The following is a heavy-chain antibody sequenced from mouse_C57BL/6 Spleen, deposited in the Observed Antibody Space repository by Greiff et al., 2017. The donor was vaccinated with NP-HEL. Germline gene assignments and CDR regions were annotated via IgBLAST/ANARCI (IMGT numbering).Heavy chain of an antibody. CDR2: IHPNSGST. CDR1: GYTFTSYW. Sequence: QVQLQQPGAELVKPGASVKLSCKASGYTFTSYWMHWVKQRPGQGLEWIGMIHPNSGSTNYNEKFKSKATLTVDKSSSTAYMPLSSLTSEYSAVYYCSRDNGPAWYAYWGQGTLVTVSA. V-gene: IGHV1-64*01. J-gene: IGHJ3*01. CDR3: SRDNGPAWYAY.